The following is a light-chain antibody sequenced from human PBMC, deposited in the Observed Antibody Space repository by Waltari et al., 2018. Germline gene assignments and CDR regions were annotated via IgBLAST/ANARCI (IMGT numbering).Light chain of an antibody. J-gene: IGLJ1*01. CDR1: YSNLGSNS. CDR3: AAWDESHYV. Sequence: QSVLTQPPSASGTPGQRVSISCSGRYSNLGSNSLYWYQQLPGAAPKLLIYRNNQRPSGVPDRFSASKYGTSASLAISGLRSEDEAVYYCAAWDESHYVFGPGTKVTVL. CDR2: RNN. V-gene: IGLV1-47*01.